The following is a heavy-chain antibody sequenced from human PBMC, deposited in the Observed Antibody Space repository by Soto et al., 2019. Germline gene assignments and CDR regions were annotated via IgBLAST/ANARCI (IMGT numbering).Heavy chain of an antibody. V-gene: IGHV3-53*01. Sequence: PVGSLRLSCAASGFSVTANSMSWVRQAPGKGLEWVSVMHSDVTTYYADSVKGRFIISRDNSKNTLYLQMSNLRGEDTARYFCARQLSGSWYNWFDPWGQGTLVTVSS. D-gene: IGHD6-13*01. CDR1: GFSVTANS. CDR2: MHSDVTT. J-gene: IGHJ5*02. CDR3: ARQLSGSWYNWFDP.